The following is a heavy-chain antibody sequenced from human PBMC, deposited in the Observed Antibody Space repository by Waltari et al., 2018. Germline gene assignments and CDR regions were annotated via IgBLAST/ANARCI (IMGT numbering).Heavy chain of an antibody. D-gene: IGHD6-13*01. CDR1: GGSFSTHA. V-gene: IGHV1-69*05. Sequence: QVQLVQSGAELKKPGSSVKVSCKVSGGSFSTHAITWVRQAPGQGLEWMGGIIPMFVTANYEQKIQDRVTIKTDESMTTAYMHLSSLTSDDTAVYYCARGGLYGQQLLESAFEIWGQGTKVTVSS. CDR2: IIPMFVTA. CDR3: ARGGLYGQQLLESAFEI. J-gene: IGHJ3*02.